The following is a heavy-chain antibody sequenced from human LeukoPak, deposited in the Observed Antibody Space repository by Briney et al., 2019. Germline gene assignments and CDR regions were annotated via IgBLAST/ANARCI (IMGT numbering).Heavy chain of an antibody. J-gene: IGHJ4*02. D-gene: IGHD6-13*01. V-gene: IGHV3-23*01. Sequence: GGSLRLSCAASGFTFSSYAMSWVRQAPGKGLEWVSAISGSGGSTYYADSVKGRFTISRDNSKNTLYLQMNSLRAEDTAAYYCAKDPKLYSSSWYEDYWGQGTLVTVSS. CDR3: AKDPKLYSSSWYEDY. CDR2: ISGSGGST. CDR1: GFTFSSYA.